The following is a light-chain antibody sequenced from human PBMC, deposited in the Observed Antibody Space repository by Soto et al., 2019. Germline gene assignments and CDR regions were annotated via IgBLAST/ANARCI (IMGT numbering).Light chain of an antibody. CDR2: GAS. CDR1: QSVSTN. Sequence: ETVMTQSPVTLAASLGDRVTLSCGASQSVSTNLAWYQHKPGQAPRLLISGASARAPGVPDRFTGRGSGTDFTLTISRLQSEDFAVYHCQQYNNWPPITFGQGTRLEIK. CDR3: QQYNNWPPIT. J-gene: IGKJ5*01. V-gene: IGKV3-15*01.